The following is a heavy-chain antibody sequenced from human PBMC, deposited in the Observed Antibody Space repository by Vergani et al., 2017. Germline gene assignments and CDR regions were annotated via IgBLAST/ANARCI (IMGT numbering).Heavy chain of an antibody. D-gene: IGHD7-27*01. Sequence: EVQLVESGGGLVQPGRSLRLSCAASGFTFDDYAMHWVRQAPGKGLEWVSGISWNSGSIGYADSVKGRFTISRDNAKNSLYLQMNSLRAEDTAVYYCAREDGDPGSDYFDYWGQGTLVTDSS. J-gene: IGHJ4*02. CDR1: GFTFDDYA. CDR3: AREDGDPGSDYFDY. V-gene: IGHV3-9*01. CDR2: ISWNSGSI.